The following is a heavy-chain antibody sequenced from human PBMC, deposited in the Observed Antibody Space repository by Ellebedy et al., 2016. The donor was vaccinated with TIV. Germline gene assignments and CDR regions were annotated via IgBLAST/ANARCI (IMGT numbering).Heavy chain of an antibody. J-gene: IGHJ3*01. CDR2: IGTRSTSI. V-gene: IGHV3-48*02. D-gene: IGHD1-26*01. CDR3: ARVLDTVGDDAFDF. CDR1: AFTFDSYT. Sequence: GESLKISXTASAFTFDSYTIHWVRQAPGKGLEWVAYIGTRSTSIYYADSVKGRFTISRDNAKSSLYLQMSSLRDEDTAVYYCARVLDTVGDDAFDFWGQGTMVTVSS.